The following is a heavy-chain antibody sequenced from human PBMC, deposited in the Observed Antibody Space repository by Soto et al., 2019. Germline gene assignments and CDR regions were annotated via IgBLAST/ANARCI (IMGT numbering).Heavy chain of an antibody. CDR1: GGSISSYY. CDR3: ARVLELKYFPGGDYYYGMDV. V-gene: IGHV4-59*01. D-gene: IGHD1-7*01. Sequence: SETLSLTCTVSGGSISSYYWSWIRQPPGKGLEWIGYIYYSGSTNYNPSLKSRVTISVDTSKNQFSLKLSSVTAADTAVYYCARVLELKYFPGGDYYYGMDVWGQGTTVTVSS. J-gene: IGHJ6*02. CDR2: IYYSGST.